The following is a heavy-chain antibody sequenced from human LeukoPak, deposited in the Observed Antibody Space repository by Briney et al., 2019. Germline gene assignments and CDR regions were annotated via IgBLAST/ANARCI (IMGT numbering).Heavy chain of an antibody. CDR1: GYTFTGYY. Sequence: ASVKVSCKASGYTFTGYYMHWVRQAPGQGLEWMGRINPNSGGTNYAQKFQGRVTMTRDTSISTAYMELSRLRSDDTAVYYCAAGGYYDSIGKYYFDYWGQGTLVTVSS. CDR3: AAGGYYDSIGKYYFDY. D-gene: IGHD3-22*01. J-gene: IGHJ4*02. CDR2: INPNSGGT. V-gene: IGHV1-2*06.